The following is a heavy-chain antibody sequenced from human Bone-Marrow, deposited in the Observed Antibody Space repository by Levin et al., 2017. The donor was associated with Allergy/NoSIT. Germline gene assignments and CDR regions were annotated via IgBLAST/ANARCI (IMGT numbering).Heavy chain of an antibody. V-gene: IGHV3-66*02. CDR1: GLTVGNNL. J-gene: IGHJ5*02. Sequence: SCAASGLTVGNNLMTWVRQAPGKGLEWVTVIYSGGSTYYADSVRGRFTISRDSSENTGYLQMNRLRVEDTAVYYCANNRHPWGRGTLVTVSS. CDR2: IYSGGST. CDR3: ANNRHP. D-gene: IGHD5-24*01.